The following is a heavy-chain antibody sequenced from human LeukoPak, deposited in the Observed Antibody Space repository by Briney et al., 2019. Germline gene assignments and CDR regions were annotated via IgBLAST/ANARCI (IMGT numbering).Heavy chain of an antibody. J-gene: IGHJ4*02. D-gene: IGHD2-2*01. Sequence: ASVKVSCKASGYTFTGYCMHWVRQAPGQGLEWMGWINPNSGGTNYAQKFQGRVTMTRDTSISTAYMELSRLRSDDTAVYYCARGTYCSSTSCYPLFDYWRQGTLVTVSS. V-gene: IGHV1-2*02. CDR2: INPNSGGT. CDR3: ARGTYCSSTSCYPLFDY. CDR1: GYTFTGYC.